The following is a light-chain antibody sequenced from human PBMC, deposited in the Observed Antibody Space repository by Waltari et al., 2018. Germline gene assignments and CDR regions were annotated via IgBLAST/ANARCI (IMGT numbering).Light chain of an antibody. CDR2: KVS. V-gene: IGKV2-30*02. CDR1: QSLVHTDGNTY. CDR3: AQSTHWPPWT. J-gene: IGKJ1*01. Sequence: DVVMTQAPVSPVTLGQSASISCKSGQSLVHTDGNTYLSWFQQRPGQPPRRLIYKVSNRDSGVPDRFSGSGSGTDFTLKISRVEAEDVGVYYCAQSTHWPPWTFGQGTKVDIK.